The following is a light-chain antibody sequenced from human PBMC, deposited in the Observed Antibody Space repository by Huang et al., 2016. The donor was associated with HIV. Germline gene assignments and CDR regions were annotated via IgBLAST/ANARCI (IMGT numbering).Light chain of an antibody. CDR1: EGISSY. Sequence: IQLTQSPSSLSASVGDRVTITCRASEGISSYVAWVQQKSGKAPKFLLYAASTLQSGVPSRFSGSGSGTDFTLTISSLQPEDFATYYCQQLNDYPWTFGQGTKVEIK. CDR3: QQLNDYPWT. V-gene: IGKV1-9*01. CDR2: AAS. J-gene: IGKJ1*01.